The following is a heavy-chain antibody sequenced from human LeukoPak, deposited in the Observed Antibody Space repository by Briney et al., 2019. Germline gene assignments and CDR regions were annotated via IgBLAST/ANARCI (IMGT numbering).Heavy chain of an antibody. V-gene: IGHV4-34*01. Sequence: PLETLSLTCAVYGGSFSGYYWSWIRQPPGKGLEWIGEINHSGSTNYNPSLKSRVTISVDTSKNQFSLKLSSVTAADTAVYYCAALEGGYSYGWEFDYGGQETLVTVPS. CDR3: AALEGGYSYGWEFDY. CDR2: INHSGST. J-gene: IGHJ4*02. D-gene: IGHD5-18*01. CDR1: GGSFSGYY.